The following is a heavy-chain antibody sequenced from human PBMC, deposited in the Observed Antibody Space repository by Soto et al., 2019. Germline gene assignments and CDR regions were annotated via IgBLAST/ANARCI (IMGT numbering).Heavy chain of an antibody. CDR1: GGSISSSSYY. D-gene: IGHD2-2*01. CDR2: IYYSGST. J-gene: IGHJ5*02. V-gene: IGHV4-39*01. Sequence: SETLSLTCTVSGGSISSSSYYWGWIRQPPGKGLEWIGSIYYSGSTYYNPSLKSRVTISVDTSKNQFSLKLSSVTAADTAVYYCRGQNIVVVPAAKLYNWFDPWGQGTLVTVSS. CDR3: RGQNIVVVPAAKLYNWFDP.